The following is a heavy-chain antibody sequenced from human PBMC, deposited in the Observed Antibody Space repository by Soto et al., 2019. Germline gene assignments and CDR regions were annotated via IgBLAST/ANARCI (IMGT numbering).Heavy chain of an antibody. J-gene: IGHJ4*02. CDR2: ISGSGGST. Sequence: GGSLRLSCAASGFTFSSYAVSWVRQAPGKGLEWVSAISGSGGSTYYADSVKGRFTISRDNSKNTLYLQMNSLRAEDTAVYYCAKTMIVVVDYYFDYWGQGTMVTVSS. CDR3: AKTMIVVVDYYFDY. V-gene: IGHV3-23*01. CDR1: GFTFSSYA. D-gene: IGHD3-22*01.